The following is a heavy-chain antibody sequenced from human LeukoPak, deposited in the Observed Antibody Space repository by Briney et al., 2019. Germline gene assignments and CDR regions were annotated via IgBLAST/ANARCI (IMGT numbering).Heavy chain of an antibody. Sequence: GGSLRLSCAASGFTFSTYWMHWVRQAPGKGLVWVSRINTDGITTNYADSVKGRFTISRDNAKNTLYLQMNSLRAEDTAVYYCAKGGGSYYGEAFDIWGQGTMVTVSS. D-gene: IGHD1-26*01. CDR1: GFTFSTYW. V-gene: IGHV3-74*01. J-gene: IGHJ3*02. CDR2: INTDGITT. CDR3: AKGGGSYYGEAFDI.